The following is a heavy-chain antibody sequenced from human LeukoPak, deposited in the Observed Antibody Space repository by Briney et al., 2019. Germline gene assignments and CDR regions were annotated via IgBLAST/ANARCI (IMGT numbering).Heavy chain of an antibody. CDR2: ISSNGGST. Sequence: GGSLRLSCAASGFTFSSYAMHWVRQAPGKGLEYVSAISSNGGSTYYANSVKGRFTISRDNSKNTLYLQMGSLRAEDMAVYYCARVPFPGYSSGYYPDYWGQATLVTVSS. CDR1: GFTFSSYA. V-gene: IGHV3-64*01. D-gene: IGHD3-22*01. CDR3: ARVPFPGYSSGYYPDY. J-gene: IGHJ4*02.